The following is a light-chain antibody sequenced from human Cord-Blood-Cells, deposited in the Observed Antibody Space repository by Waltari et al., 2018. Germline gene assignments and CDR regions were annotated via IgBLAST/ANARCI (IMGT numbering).Light chain of an antibody. CDR3: QQYKNWPPYT. V-gene: IGKV3-15*01. CDR2: GAS. J-gene: IGKJ2*01. CDR1: QSVSSN. Sequence: EIVMTQSPATLSVSPGERATLSCRASQSVSSNLAWYQQKPGQSPRLLIYGASTRATGIPARFSGSGSGTEFTRTISSLLSEDFAVYYCQQYKNWPPYTFGQGTKLEIK.